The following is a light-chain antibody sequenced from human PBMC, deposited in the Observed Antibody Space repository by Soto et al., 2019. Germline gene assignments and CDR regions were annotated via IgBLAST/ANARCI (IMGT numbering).Light chain of an antibody. CDR3: SSDISSSAPYV. CDR2: DVT. CDR1: TSDICGYNY. V-gene: IGLV2-14*01. J-gene: IGLJ1*01. Sequence: QSVLTQPASVSGSPGQSITISCTGTTSDICGYNYVSWYQQHLGKAPKLMIYDVTRRPSGVSNRFSGSKSGNTASLTISGLQAEDEADYYCSSDISSSAPYVFGTGTKVTVL.